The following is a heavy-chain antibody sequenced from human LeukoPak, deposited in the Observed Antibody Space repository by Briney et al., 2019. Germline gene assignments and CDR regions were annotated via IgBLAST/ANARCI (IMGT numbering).Heavy chain of an antibody. Sequence: GGSLRLSCTASGFTFGDYAMSWFRQAPGKGLEWVSYISSGTTIYYADSVKGRFTISRDNAKSSLYLQMNNLRAEDTAVYYCARDGGYSSSPYWGQGTLVTVSS. J-gene: IGHJ4*02. D-gene: IGHD6-13*01. CDR3: ARDGGYSSSPY. V-gene: IGHV3-69-1*01. CDR1: GFTFGDYA. CDR2: ISSGTTI.